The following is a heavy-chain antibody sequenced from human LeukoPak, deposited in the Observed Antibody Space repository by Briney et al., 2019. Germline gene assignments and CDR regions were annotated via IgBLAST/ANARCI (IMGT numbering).Heavy chain of an antibody. CDR2: ISGSGGST. Sequence: GGSLRLSCAASGFTFSSYAMSWVRQTPEKGLEWVSAISGSGGSTYYADSVKGRFTISRDNSKNTLFLQMNSLGFEDTPPYYCAKSVATYFYYGLDVWGQGTTVTVSS. J-gene: IGHJ6*02. V-gene: IGHV3-23*01. CDR3: AKSVATYFYYGLDV. CDR1: GFTFSSYA.